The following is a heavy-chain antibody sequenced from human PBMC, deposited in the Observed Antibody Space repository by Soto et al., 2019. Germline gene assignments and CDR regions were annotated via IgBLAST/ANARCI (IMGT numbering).Heavy chain of an antibody. CDR3: ARDPGAFWSGYFDY. CDR2: INGGNGNT. J-gene: IGHJ4*02. V-gene: IGHV1-3*01. CDR1: GYTFTSYS. Sequence: ASVKVSCKASGYTFTSYSMHWVRQAPGQRLEWMGWINGGNGNTKYSQRFQGRVTITRDTSASTAYMELSSLSSEDTAVYYCARDPGAFWSGYFDYWGQGTLVTVSS. D-gene: IGHD3-3*01.